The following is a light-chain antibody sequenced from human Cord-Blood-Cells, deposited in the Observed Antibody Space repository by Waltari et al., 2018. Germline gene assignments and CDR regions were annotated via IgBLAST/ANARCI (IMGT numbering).Light chain of an antibody. CDR2: RNN. CDR1: SSNIGSNY. CDR3: AAWDDSLSGPV. V-gene: IGLV1-47*01. Sequence: QSVLTQPPSASGTPGQRVTIPCCGSSSNIGSNYVYWYQQLPGPAPKLLIFRNNQRPSGVPDRFSGSKSGTSVSLAISGLRSEDEADYYCAAWDDSLSGPVFGTGTKVTVL. J-gene: IGLJ1*01.